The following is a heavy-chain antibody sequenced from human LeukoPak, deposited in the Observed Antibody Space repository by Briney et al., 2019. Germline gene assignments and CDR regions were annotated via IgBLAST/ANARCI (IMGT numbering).Heavy chain of an antibody. D-gene: IGHD5-18*01. CDR3: ARHLSGITGYTYGRGIDY. V-gene: IGHV3-7*01. CDR2: IKKDGSEK. J-gene: IGHJ4*02. Sequence: PGGSLRLSCAASGFTVSSNYMSWVRQAPGKGLEWVANIKKDGSEKYYVDSVKGRFTISRDNAKTSLYLQMNSLRAEDTAVYYCARHLSGITGYTYGRGIDYWGQGTLVTVSS. CDR1: GFTVSSNY.